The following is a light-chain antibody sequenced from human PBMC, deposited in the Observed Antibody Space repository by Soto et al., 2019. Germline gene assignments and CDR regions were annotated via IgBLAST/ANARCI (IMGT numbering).Light chain of an antibody. J-gene: IGKJ4*01. CDR3: QEYNNCPSP. CDR1: QSVSSN. Sequence: EIVMTQSPATLSVSPGEKATLSCRASQSVSSNLAWYQQKPGQAPRLLIYGASTRATGIPARFSGSGSGTEFTLTISSLQSEDFAVYYCQEYNNCPSPFGGGTKVDIK. V-gene: IGKV3-15*01. CDR2: GAS.